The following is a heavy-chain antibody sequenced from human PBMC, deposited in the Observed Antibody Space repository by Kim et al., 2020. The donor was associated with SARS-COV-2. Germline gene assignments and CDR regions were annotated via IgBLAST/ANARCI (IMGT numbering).Heavy chain of an antibody. Sequence: GRVTISRDNAKNSLSLQMNSLRAEDTAVYYCARGLSGSYLPGYYYYGMDVWGQGTTVTVSS. CDR3: ARGLSGSYLPGYYYYGMDV. J-gene: IGHJ6*02. D-gene: IGHD1-26*01. V-gene: IGHV3-11*06.